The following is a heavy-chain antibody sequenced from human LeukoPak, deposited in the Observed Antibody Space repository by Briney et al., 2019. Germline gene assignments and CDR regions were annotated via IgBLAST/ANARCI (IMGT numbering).Heavy chain of an antibody. CDR1: GYSFTSYW. CDR3: ARQGPYTRPEEDFDY. J-gene: IGHJ4*02. V-gene: IGHV5-51*01. Sequence: GESLKISCKGSGYSFTSYWIGWVRQMPGKGLEWMGIIYPGDSDTRYSPSFQGQVTISADKSISTAYLQWSSLKAPDTAMYYCARQGPYTRPEEDFDYWGQGTLVTVSS. D-gene: IGHD2-2*02. CDR2: IYPGDSDT.